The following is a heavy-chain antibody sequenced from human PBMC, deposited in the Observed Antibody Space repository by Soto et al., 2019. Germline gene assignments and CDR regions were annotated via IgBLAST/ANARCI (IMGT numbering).Heavy chain of an antibody. D-gene: IGHD6-19*01. Sequence: QVQLVQSGGEVKKPGASVKVSCKASGYTFKKYGISWLRQAPGQGPEWMGWISGYNGNTNYAQKFQGRVTVTTDPSTTTGFMELTNLRPDDTALYYCARASAYIAMAEGLLDFWGQGTLVTVSS. V-gene: IGHV1-18*01. J-gene: IGHJ4*02. CDR3: ARASAYIAMAEGLLDF. CDR2: ISGYNGNT. CDR1: GYTFKKYG.